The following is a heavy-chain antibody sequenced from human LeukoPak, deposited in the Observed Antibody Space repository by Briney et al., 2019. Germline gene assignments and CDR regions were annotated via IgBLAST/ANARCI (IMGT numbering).Heavy chain of an antibody. Sequence: PGGSLRLSCAASGFTFSSYAMSWVRQAPGKGLEWVSAISGSGGSTYYADSVKGRFTISRDNSKNTLYLQMNSLRAEDTAVYYCASSYSPTWPYYYYMDVWGKGTTVTVSS. J-gene: IGHJ6*03. D-gene: IGHD6-13*01. CDR1: GFTFSSYA. V-gene: IGHV3-23*01. CDR2: ISGSGGST. CDR3: ASSYSPTWPYYYYMDV.